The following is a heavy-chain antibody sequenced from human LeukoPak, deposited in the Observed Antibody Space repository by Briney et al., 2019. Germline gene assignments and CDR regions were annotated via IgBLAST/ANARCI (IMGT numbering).Heavy chain of an antibody. CDR3: VEALAGSHMAGTY. D-gene: IGHD6-19*01. Sequence: GGSLRLSCAASGFSFSTYSFSWVRQAPGKGLEWVSAISGSGGSTYYADAVKGWLSISRDNSKNALYLQMNSLRAEDTAVYYCVEALAGSHMAGTYWGQGTLVTVSS. V-gene: IGHV3-23*01. CDR1: GFSFSTYS. CDR2: ISGSGGST. J-gene: IGHJ4*02.